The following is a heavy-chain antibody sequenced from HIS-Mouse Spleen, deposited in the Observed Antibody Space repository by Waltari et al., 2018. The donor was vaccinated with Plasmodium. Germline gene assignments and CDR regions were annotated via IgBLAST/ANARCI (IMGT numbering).Heavy chain of an antibody. CDR2: IKSKTEGGTT. V-gene: IGHV3-15*01. Sequence: EVQLVESGGGLVKPGGSIRLSFPSSEITFSTAWLIWFRQAPGKGLEWVGRIKSKTEGGTTDYAAPVKGRVTISRDDSKNTLYLQMNSLKTEDTAVYYCTTGLGAFDIWGQGTMVTVSS. CDR3: TTGLGAFDI. CDR1: EITFSTAW. J-gene: IGHJ3*02.